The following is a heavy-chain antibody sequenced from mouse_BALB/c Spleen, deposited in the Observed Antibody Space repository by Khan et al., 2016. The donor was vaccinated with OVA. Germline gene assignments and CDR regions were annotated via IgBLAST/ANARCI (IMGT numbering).Heavy chain of an antibody. J-gene: IGHJ1*01. D-gene: IGHD1-1*02. CDR3: ASGGYWYVDV. V-gene: IGHV9-3-1*01. CDR1: GYTFTKYG. Sequence: QIQLVQSGPELKKPGETVKISCKASGYTFTKYGMNWVKQAPGKGLKWMGWINTYTGEPTYVDDFKGRFAFSLETSASTADLQINNLKNEDTATYFCASGGYWYVDVWGAGTTVTVSS. CDR2: INTYTGEP.